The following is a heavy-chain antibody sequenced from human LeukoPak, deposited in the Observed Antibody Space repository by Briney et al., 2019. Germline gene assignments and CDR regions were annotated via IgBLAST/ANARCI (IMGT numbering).Heavy chain of an antibody. Sequence: PGGSLRLSCAASGFTFRSYWMTWVRQAPGKGLEWVSSISSRSSYIYYADSVKGRFTISRDNAKNSLYLQMNSLRAEDTAVYYCARDTTSISHNFDYWGQGTLVTVSS. CDR2: ISSRSSYI. V-gene: IGHV3-21*01. CDR3: ARDTTSISHNFDY. D-gene: IGHD2/OR15-2a*01. CDR1: GFTFRSYW. J-gene: IGHJ4*02.